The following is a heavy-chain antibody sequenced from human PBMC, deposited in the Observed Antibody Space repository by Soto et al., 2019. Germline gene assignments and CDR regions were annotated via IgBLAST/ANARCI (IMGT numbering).Heavy chain of an antibody. J-gene: IGHJ3*02. CDR1: GFTLDNNA. D-gene: IGHD6-13*01. V-gene: IGHV3-23*01. CDR3: ANSVNIAAHDAFDI. CDR2: ISGSGGRK. Sequence: SMGLACAACGFTLDNNAMTWVRQDPGKGQEWVSAISGSGGRKYYATCVKARFTISRDNSKNTLYLQMNSLRAEDTVVYYCANSVNIAAHDAFDIWGHGTMVTVSS.